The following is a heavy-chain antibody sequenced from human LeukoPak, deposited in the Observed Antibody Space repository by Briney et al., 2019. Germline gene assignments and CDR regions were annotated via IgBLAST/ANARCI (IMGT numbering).Heavy chain of an antibody. J-gene: IGHJ4*02. Sequence: ASVKVSCKVSGYTLTELSMHWVRPAPGKGLEWMGGFDPEDGETIYAQKFQGRVTMTRSTSITTAYMELSSLRSEDTAVYYCARGSGQIDYWGQGTLVTVSS. CDR1: GYTLTELS. CDR3: ARGSGQIDY. D-gene: IGHD2-15*01. CDR2: FDPEDGET. V-gene: IGHV1-24*01.